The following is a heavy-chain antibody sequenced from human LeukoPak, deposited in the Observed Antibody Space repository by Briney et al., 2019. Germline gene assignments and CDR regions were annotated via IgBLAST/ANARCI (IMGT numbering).Heavy chain of an antibody. V-gene: IGHV3-74*01. J-gene: IGHJ4*02. CDR2: VDSDETDI. D-gene: IGHD2-15*01. Sequence: GGSLRLSCEASGFTFIRHWMYWVRQAPGKGLVWVSRVDSDETDITYADSVKGRFTISRDNAKDTLYLQMNSLRSDDTAVYYCGRGYSTTPPDYWGQGTLVTVSS. CDR1: GFTFIRHW. CDR3: GRGYSTTPPDY.